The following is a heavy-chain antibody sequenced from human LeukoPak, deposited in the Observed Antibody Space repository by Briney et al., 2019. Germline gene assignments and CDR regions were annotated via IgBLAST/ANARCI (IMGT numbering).Heavy chain of an antibody. V-gene: IGHV3-53*01. D-gene: IGHD5-18*01. CDR2: IYSGGST. CDR1: GFTVSSNY. CDR3: ARDLDSYGSY. Sequence: GGSLRLSCAASGFTVSSNYMSWVRQAPGKGLEWVSVIYSGGSTYYADSVTGRFIISRDNSKNTLYLQMNSLRAEDTAVYYCARDLDSYGSYWGQGTLVTVSS. J-gene: IGHJ4*02.